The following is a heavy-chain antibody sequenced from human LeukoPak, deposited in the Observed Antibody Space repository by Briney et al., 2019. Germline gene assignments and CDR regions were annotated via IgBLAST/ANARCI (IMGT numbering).Heavy chain of an antibody. V-gene: IGHV4-61*02. CDR1: GDSISSGIDY. CDR3: ARGTWGSSSIGRFDY. Sequence: PSETLSLTCTVSGDSISSGIDYWSWIRQPAGKGLEWIGRIYGSGTANYNPSLKSRVSMSIDTSKNHFSLNLMSVTAADTAVYYCARGTWGSSSIGRFDYWGQGTLVIVSS. D-gene: IGHD6-6*01. J-gene: IGHJ4*02. CDR2: IYGSGTA.